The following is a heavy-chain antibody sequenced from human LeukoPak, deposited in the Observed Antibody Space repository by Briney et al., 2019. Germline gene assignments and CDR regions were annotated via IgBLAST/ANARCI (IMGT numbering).Heavy chain of an antibody. CDR3: AKGKSTYYFDY. J-gene: IGHJ4*02. D-gene: IGHD3-10*01. Sequence: PGGSLRLSCAASGFTFSSFAISWVRQAPGKGLEWVSAVSGSGASTYYADSVKGRFTISRDNSNNTVYLQMNSLRADDTAVYYCAKGKSTYYFDYWGQGTLVTVSS. CDR2: VSGSGAST. CDR1: GFTFSSFA. V-gene: IGHV3-23*01.